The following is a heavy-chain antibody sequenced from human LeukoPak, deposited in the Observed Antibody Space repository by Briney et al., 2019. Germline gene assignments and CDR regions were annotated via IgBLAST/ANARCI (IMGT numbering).Heavy chain of an antibody. Sequence: GGSLRLSCAACGFTFSNYAMRWVRQAPGKGRKGVSGISASGGRTYYADSVKGRFTISRDNSKTTLYLQMNSMRAEDTAVHYCAKDYRYCSSSNCYGDDAFDIWGQGTMVTVSS. J-gene: IGHJ3*02. CDR2: ISASGGRT. V-gene: IGHV3-23*01. CDR1: GFTFSNYA. D-gene: IGHD2-2*01. CDR3: AKDYRYCSSSNCYGDDAFDI.